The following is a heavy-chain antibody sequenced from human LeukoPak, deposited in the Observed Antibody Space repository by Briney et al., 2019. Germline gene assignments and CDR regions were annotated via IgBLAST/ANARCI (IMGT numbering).Heavy chain of an antibody. CDR2: ISAYNGNT. CDR1: GYTFTSYG. CDR3: ARHYTWGSISYFDY. Sequence: ASVRVSCKASGYTFTSYGITWVRQAPGQGLEWMGWISAYNGNTNYAQKLQGRVTMTTDTSTTTAYMELRSLRSDDTAVYYCARHYTWGSISYFDYWGQGTLVTVSS. D-gene: IGHD7-27*01. V-gene: IGHV1-18*01. J-gene: IGHJ4*02.